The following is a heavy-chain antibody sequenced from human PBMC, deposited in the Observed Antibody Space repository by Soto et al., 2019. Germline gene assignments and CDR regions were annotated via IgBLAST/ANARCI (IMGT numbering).Heavy chain of an antibody. CDR3: AKGSNYGDFGFDY. CDR1: GFTFSSYA. V-gene: IGHV3-23*01. D-gene: IGHD4-17*01. CDR2: ISGSGGST. J-gene: IGHJ4*02. Sequence: PGGSLRLSCAASGFTFSSYAMSWVRQAPGKGLEWVSAISGSGGSTYYADSVKGRFTISRDNSKNTLYLQINSLRAEDTAVYYCAKGSNYGDFGFDYWGQGTLVTVSS.